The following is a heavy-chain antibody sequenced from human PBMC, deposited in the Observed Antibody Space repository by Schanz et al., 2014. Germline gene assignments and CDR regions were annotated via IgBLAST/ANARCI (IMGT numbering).Heavy chain of an antibody. CDR2: ISYDGVNT. V-gene: IGHV3-30-3*01. D-gene: IGHD5-12*01. Sequence: QGQLVESGGGVVQPGRSLRLSCAASGFPFSSYALHWVRQAPGKGLEWVAVISYDGVNTYYADSVKGRFTISRDNFKNTLFLQMNRLRAEDTAVYYCAGAVATIRADSFDIWGQGTMVAVSS. J-gene: IGHJ3*02. CDR1: GFPFSSYA. CDR3: AGAVATIRADSFDI.